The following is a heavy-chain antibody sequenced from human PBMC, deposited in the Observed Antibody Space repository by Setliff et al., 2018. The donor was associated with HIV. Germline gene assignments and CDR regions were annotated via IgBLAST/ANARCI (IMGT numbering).Heavy chain of an antibody. CDR2: IYYSGST. D-gene: IGHD5-18*01. CDR1: SGSISSSIFY. V-gene: IGHV4-39*07. J-gene: IGHJ3*02. Sequence: KPSETLSLTCTVSSGSISSSIFYWGWIRQPPGKGLEWIGSIYYSGSTYYNPSLKSRVTISLDTSKNRFSLKLSSVTAADTAVYYCARGNGYSYGLMSAFDIWGQGTMVTV. CDR3: ARGNGYSYGLMSAFDI.